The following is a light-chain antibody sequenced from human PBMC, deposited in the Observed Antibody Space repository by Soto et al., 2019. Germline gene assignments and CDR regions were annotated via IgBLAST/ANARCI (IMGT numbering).Light chain of an antibody. CDR3: HQTASNPWT. CDR2: AAS. Sequence: DTQMTQSPFSLSASVGARVTITCRASQSISTHLNWYQQKLGKAPKLLIYAASNLQSGVPSRFSGSGSGTDFTLTISSLQLEDFATYYCHQTASNPWTFGQGTKVEI. CDR1: QSISTH. J-gene: IGKJ1*01. V-gene: IGKV1-39*01.